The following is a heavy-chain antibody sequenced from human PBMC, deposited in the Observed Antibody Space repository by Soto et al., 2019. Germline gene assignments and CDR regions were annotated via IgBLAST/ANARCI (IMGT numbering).Heavy chain of an antibody. CDR2: ISYDGSNK. Sequence: QVQLVESGGGVVQPGRSLRLSCAASGFTFITYGMHWVRQAPGKGLEWVAVISYDGSNKYYADSVKGRFTISRDNSKNTLYLQINRLRAEDTAVYYCTKEVGQYSGYDLGAYYYYMDVWGKGTTVTVSS. CDR3: TKEVGQYSGYDLGAYYYYMDV. CDR1: GFTFITYG. J-gene: IGHJ6*03. V-gene: IGHV3-30*18. D-gene: IGHD5-12*01.